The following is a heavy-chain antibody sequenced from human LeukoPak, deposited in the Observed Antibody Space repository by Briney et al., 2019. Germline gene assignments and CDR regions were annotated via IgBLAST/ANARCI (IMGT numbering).Heavy chain of an antibody. V-gene: IGHV4-38-2*02. D-gene: IGHD5-18*01. CDR2: IYHSGTT. CDR1: GYSISSGYY. Sequence: SETLSLTCTVSGYSISSGYYWGWIRQPPGKGLEWIGSIYHSGTTYYNPSLKSRVTISVDTSKNQFSLKLSSVTAADTAVYYCARAKDTAMARRLYYFDYWGQGTLVTVSS. CDR3: ARAKDTAMARRLYYFDY. J-gene: IGHJ4*02.